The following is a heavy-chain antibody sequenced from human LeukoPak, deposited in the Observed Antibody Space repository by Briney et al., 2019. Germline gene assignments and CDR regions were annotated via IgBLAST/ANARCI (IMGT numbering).Heavy chain of an antibody. CDR2: IRSGGNSK. D-gene: IGHD3-10*01. Sequence: PGGSLRLSCAASGLTFSTADMHWVRQAPGKGLEWVAFIRSGGNSKSYADSVKGRFTISRDNSQNTLFLQMNSLRAEDTAVYYRAKDLFGSGSYEYWGQGTLVTVSS. V-gene: IGHV3-30*02. CDR1: GLTFSTAD. CDR3: AKDLFGSGSYEY. J-gene: IGHJ4*02.